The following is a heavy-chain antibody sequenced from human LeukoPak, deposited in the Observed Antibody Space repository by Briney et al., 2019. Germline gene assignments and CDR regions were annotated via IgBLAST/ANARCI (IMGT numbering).Heavy chain of an antibody. CDR3: ARSLTGGFSIYAPVAY. CDR2: ISSSITTT. V-gene: IGHV3-48*01. Sequence: GGSLRLSCAASGFTFSTYAVNWVRQAPGKGLEWVSYISSSITTTYYLDSVKGRFIVSRDNAKNSLYLQMNSLRAEDTAVYYCARSLTGGFSIYAPVAYWGQGVLVTVSS. J-gene: IGHJ4*02. D-gene: IGHD5/OR15-5a*01. CDR1: GFTFSTYA.